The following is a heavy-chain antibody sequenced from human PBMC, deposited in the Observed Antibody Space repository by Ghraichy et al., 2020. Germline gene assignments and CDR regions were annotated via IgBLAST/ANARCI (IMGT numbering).Heavy chain of an antibody. CDR2: IKQDGTEE. CDR3: AKNIVVAGKILYFYYGMDV. J-gene: IGHJ6*02. V-gene: IGHV3-7*01. D-gene: IGHD6-19*01. Sequence: GESLNISCAASGFPFRGYWMTWVRQAPGKRLEWVASIKQDGTEEKYLDSVKGRFTISRDNPKNSLYLQMDSLRAEDTAVYYCAKNIVVAGKILYFYYGMDVWGQGTTVTVSS. CDR1: GFPFRGYW.